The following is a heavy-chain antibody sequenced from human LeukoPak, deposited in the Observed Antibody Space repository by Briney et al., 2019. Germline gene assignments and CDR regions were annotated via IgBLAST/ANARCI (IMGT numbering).Heavy chain of an antibody. CDR1: GYTFTSYG. D-gene: IGHD1-26*01. Sequence: GASVKVSCKASGYTFTSYGISWVRQAPGQGLEWMGWISAYNGNTNYAQKLQGRVTMTTDTSTSTAYMELRSLRSDDTAVYYCARDRSGSYHNWFDPWGQGTLVTVSS. CDR2: ISAYNGNT. V-gene: IGHV1-18*01. J-gene: IGHJ5*02. CDR3: ARDRSGSYHNWFDP.